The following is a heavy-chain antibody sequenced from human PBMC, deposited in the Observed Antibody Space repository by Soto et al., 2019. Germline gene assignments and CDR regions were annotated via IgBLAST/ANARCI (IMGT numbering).Heavy chain of an antibody. J-gene: IGHJ4*02. Sequence: QVQLQESAPGLVKPSGTLSLTCAVSSGSISSRNWWSWVRQPPGKGLEWIGEIYHSGSTNYNPSLKSRVTISVYKSKNQFSLKLSSVTAADTAVYYCARNPSTVTTGPYYFDYWGQGTLVTVSS. D-gene: IGHD4-17*01. CDR3: ARNPSTVTTGPYYFDY. CDR2: IYHSGST. V-gene: IGHV4-4*02. CDR1: SGSISSRNW.